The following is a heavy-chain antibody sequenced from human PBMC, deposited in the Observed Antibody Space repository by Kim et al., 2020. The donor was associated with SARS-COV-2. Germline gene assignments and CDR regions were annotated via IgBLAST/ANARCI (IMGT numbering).Heavy chain of an antibody. V-gene: IGHV3-23*01. CDR2: ISGSGGST. D-gene: IGHD5-12*01. J-gene: IGHJ4*02. Sequence: GGSLRLSCAASGFTFSSYAMSWVRQAPGKGLEWVSAISGSGGSTYYADSVKGRFTISRDNSKNTLYLQMNSLRAEDTAVYYCAKDYQLYSGYVRLKGFDYWGQGSLGTVAA. CDR1: GFTFSSYA. CDR3: AKDYQLYSGYVRLKGFDY.